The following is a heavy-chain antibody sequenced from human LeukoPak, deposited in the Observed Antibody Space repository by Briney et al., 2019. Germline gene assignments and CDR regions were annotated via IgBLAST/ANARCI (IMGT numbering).Heavy chain of an antibody. CDR3: ARHPSAAAKLLFDY. CDR2: IYYSGTT. D-gene: IGHD6-13*01. V-gene: IGHV4-59*08. J-gene: IGHJ4*02. CDR1: GGSLSSYY. Sequence: SETLSLTCTVSGGSLSSYYWSWIRQPPGKGLEWIGYIYYSGTTNYNPSLKSRVTISIDTSKNQFSLNLSSVTAADTAVYYCARHPSAAAKLLFDYWGQGTLVTVSS.